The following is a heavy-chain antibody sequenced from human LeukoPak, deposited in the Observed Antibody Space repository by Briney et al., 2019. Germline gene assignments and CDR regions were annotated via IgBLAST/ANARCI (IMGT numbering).Heavy chain of an antibody. CDR2: IYYSGST. J-gene: IGHJ4*02. CDR1: GGSISSYY. Sequence: PSETLSLTCTVSGGSISSYYWSWIRQPPGKGLEWIGYIYYSGSTNYNPSLKSRVTISVDTSKNQFSLKLSSVTAADTAVYYCARDLPRVGATRRGYFDYWGQGTLVTVSS. CDR3: ARDLPRVGATRRGYFDY. D-gene: IGHD1-26*01. V-gene: IGHV4-59*01.